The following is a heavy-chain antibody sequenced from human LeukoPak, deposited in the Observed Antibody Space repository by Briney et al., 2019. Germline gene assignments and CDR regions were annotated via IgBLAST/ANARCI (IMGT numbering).Heavy chain of an antibody. J-gene: IGHJ5*02. V-gene: IGHV3-23*01. Sequence: GGSLRLSCAASGFPFSNHAMSWVRQPPGKGLEWVAATNNGNTYYADSVRGRFAISRDDSKNMVYLQMNSLRDEDTALYYCVREAGYCASVCLKSNWFDPWGQGTQVTVSS. D-gene: IGHD2-15*01. CDR1: GFPFSNHA. CDR3: VREAGYCASVCLKSNWFDP. CDR2: TNNGNT.